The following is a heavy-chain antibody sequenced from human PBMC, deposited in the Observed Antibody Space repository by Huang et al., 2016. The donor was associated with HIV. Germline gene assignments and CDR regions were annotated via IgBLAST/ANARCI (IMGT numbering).Heavy chain of an antibody. CDR2: SNYSGST. Sequence: QLQLQGSGPGLVKPSETPSLTCTVSGGSLTSSSYYWGWIRQPPGKGLEWVGRSNYSGSTDYNPSLKGRVTGSVDTAKNQFALKLSSVTAADTAVYYCARHFSYYDSSGYTPWDAFDIWGQGTMVTVSS. CDR3: ARHFSYYDSSGYTPWDAFDI. D-gene: IGHD3-22*01. CDR1: GGSLTSSSYY. J-gene: IGHJ3*02. V-gene: IGHV4-39*01.